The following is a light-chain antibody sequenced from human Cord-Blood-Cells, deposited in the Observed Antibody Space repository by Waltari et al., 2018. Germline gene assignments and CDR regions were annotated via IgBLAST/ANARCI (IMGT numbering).Light chain of an antibody. CDR2: EVS. CDR3: SSYAGSNWV. J-gene: IGLJ3*02. Sequence: QSALTQPPSASGSPGQSVTIPCTGTSSDVGGYNSVSWYQQHPGKAPKLMIYEVSKRPSGVPDRFSDSKSGNTASLTVSGLQAEDEADYYCSSYAGSNWVFGGGTKLTVL. V-gene: IGLV2-8*01. CDR1: SSDVGGYNS.